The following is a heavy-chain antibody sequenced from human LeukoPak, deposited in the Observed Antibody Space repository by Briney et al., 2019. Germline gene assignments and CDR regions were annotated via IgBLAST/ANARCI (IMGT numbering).Heavy chain of an antibody. V-gene: IGHV1-18*01. CDR3: ARDSSQKSRRGWFDP. D-gene: IGHD6-13*01. Sequence: ASVKVSCKASGYTFTSYGISWVRQAPGQGLEWMGWISAYNGNTNYAQKLQGRVTMTTDTSTSTAYMELRSLRSDDTAVYYCARDSSQKSRRGWFDPWGQGTLVTVSS. J-gene: IGHJ5*02. CDR2: ISAYNGNT. CDR1: GYTFTSYG.